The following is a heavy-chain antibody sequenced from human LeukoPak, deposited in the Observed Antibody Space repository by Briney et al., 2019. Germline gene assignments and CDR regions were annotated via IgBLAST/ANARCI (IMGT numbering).Heavy chain of an antibody. J-gene: IGHJ5*02. CDR1: GDSVSSNSAA. CDR3: ARESAYSSSWYSSNNWFDP. D-gene: IGHD6-13*01. Sequence: SQTLSLTYAISGDSVSSNSAAWNWIRQSPSRGLEWLGRTYYRSKWYNDYAVSVKSRITINPDTSKNQFSLQLNSVTPEDTAVYYCARESAYSSSWYSSNNWFDPWGQGTLVTVSS. V-gene: IGHV6-1*01. CDR2: TYYRSKWYN.